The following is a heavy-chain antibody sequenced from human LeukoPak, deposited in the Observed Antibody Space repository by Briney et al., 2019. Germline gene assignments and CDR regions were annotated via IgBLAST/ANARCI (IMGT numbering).Heavy chain of an antibody. CDR1: GFTFDDYA. V-gene: IGHV3-23*01. D-gene: IGHD3-9*01. J-gene: IGHJ4*02. Sequence: GGSLRLSCAASGFTFDDYAMSWVRQAPGKGLEWVSALSGSGGSTYYADSVKGRFTISRDNSKKTLYLQMNSLRADDTAVYYCAKSAYYDILAGYYNFEYWGQGTLVTVSS. CDR2: LSGSGGST. CDR3: AKSAYYDILAGYYNFEY.